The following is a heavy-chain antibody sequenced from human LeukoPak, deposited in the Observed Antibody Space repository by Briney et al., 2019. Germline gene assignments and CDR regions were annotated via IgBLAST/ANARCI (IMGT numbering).Heavy chain of an antibody. Sequence: PGGSLRLSCAASGFSVSSSYMSWVRQAPGMGLEWVSIIYSGGSTFYADSVKGRFTISRDNSKNMLYLQMNSLRAEDTAVYYCARAMYYYDGRSSLDSWGQGTLVTVSS. CDR2: IYSGGST. D-gene: IGHD3-22*01. V-gene: IGHV3-66*02. J-gene: IGHJ4*02. CDR3: ARAMYYYDGRSSLDS. CDR1: GFSVSSSY.